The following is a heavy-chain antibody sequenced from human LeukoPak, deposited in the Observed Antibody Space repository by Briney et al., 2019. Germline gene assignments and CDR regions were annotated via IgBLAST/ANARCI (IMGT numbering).Heavy chain of an antibody. J-gene: IGHJ4*02. Sequence: GGSLRLSCAASEFSFSSYWMSWVRQAPGKGLEWVANIKQDGSKKSYVDSVEGRFTISRDNAKNSLYLQMNSLRAEDTAIYYCTRVGYIDEGIDYWGQGTLVTVSS. V-gene: IGHV3-7*04. CDR3: TRVGYIDEGIDY. CDR1: EFSFSSYW. D-gene: IGHD5-24*01. CDR2: IKQDGSKK.